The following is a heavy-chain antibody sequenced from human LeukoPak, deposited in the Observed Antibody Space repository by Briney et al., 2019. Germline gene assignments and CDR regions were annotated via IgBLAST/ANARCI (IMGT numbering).Heavy chain of an antibody. J-gene: IGHJ3*02. CDR3: ARQGGITIFGVAQPGGAFDI. V-gene: IGHV1-69*05. CDR1: GGTFSCYA. Sequence: SVKVSCKASGGTFSCYAVSWVRQAPGQGLEWMGGIIPIFGTANYAQKFQGRVTITTDESTGTAYMELSRLRSEDTAVYYCARQGGITIFGVAQPGGAFDIWGQGTMVTVSS. D-gene: IGHD3-3*01. CDR2: IIPIFGTA.